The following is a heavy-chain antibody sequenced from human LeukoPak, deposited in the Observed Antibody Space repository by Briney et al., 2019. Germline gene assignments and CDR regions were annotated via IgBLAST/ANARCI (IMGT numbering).Heavy chain of an antibody. D-gene: IGHD3-9*01. CDR1: GGSISSYY. Sequence: SETLSLTCTVSGGSISSYYWSWIRQPPGKGLEWIGYIYYSGSTNYNPSLKSRVTISVDTSKNQFSLKLSSVTAADTAVYYCARAPDWLTAFDIWGQGTMVTVSS. V-gene: IGHV4-59*01. CDR3: ARAPDWLTAFDI. J-gene: IGHJ3*02. CDR2: IYYSGST.